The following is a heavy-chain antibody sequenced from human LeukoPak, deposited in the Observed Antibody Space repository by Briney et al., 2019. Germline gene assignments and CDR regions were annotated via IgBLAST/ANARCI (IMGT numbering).Heavy chain of an antibody. Sequence: SETLSLTCTVSGGSISSSSYYWSWIRQPAGKGLEWIGRIYTSGSTNYNPSLKSRVTISVDTSKNQFSLKVTSVTAADTAMYYCARLIDGDYANTHFDYWGQGTRVTVSS. CDR3: ARLIDGDYANTHFDY. D-gene: IGHD4-17*01. CDR1: GGSISSSSYY. V-gene: IGHV4-61*02. J-gene: IGHJ4*02. CDR2: IYTSGST.